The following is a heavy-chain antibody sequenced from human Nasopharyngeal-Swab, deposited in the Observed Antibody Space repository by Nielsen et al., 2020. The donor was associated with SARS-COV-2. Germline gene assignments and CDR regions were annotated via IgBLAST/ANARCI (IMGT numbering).Heavy chain of an antibody. CDR3: ARDLGDSSGYYLGWLGY. D-gene: IGHD3-22*01. J-gene: IGHJ4*02. CDR2: IYYSGST. V-gene: IGHV4-31*03. Sequence: SETLSLTCTVSGGSISSGGYYWSWIRQYPGKGLEWIGYIYYSGSTYYNPSLKSRVTISVDTSKNQFSLKLSSVTAADTAVYYYARDLGDSSGYYLGWLGYWGQGTLVTVSS. CDR1: GGSISSGGYY.